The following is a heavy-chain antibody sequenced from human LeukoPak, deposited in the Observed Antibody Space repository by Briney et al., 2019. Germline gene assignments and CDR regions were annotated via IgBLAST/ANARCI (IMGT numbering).Heavy chain of an antibody. CDR2: INHSGST. V-gene: IGHV4-34*01. D-gene: IGHD2-15*01. J-gene: IGHJ6*03. CDR1: GGSFSGYY. Sequence: NPSETLSLTCAVYGGSFSGYYWSWIRQPPGKGLEWIGEINHSGSTNYNPSLKSRVTIPVDTSKNQFSLKLSSVTAADTAVYYCARGSQEGCSGGSCYWVFNYYYYMDVWGKGTTVTVSS. CDR3: ARGSQEGCSGGSCYWVFNYYYYMDV.